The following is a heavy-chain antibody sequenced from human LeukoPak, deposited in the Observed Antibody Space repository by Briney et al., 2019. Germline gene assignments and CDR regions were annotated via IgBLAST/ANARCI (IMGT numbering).Heavy chain of an antibody. V-gene: IGHV3-23*01. CDR1: GSTFSSYA. J-gene: IGHJ4*02. Sequence: PGGSLRLSCAASGSTFSSYAMSWVRQAPGKGLERVSAISGSGGSTYYADSVKGRFTISRDNSKNTLYLQMNSLRAEDTAVYYCARRGYSGYDCLDYWGQGTLVTVSS. CDR2: ISGSGGST. D-gene: IGHD5-12*01. CDR3: ARRGYSGYDCLDY.